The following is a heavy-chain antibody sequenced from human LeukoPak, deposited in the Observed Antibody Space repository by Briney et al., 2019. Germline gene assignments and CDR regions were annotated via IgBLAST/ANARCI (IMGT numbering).Heavy chain of an antibody. CDR1: GFTFGDYA. D-gene: IGHD6-19*01. V-gene: IGHV3-49*03. Sequence: PGGSLRLSCTASGFTFGDYAVSWYRQAPGKGLDWVGFIRSKANGGTIQYAASVKGRFTISRDDSKSIAYLQMNSLKTEDTAVYYCSRGDGSGWFYFDYWGQGTLVTVSS. CDR3: SRGDGSGWFYFDY. CDR2: IRSKANGGTI. J-gene: IGHJ4*02.